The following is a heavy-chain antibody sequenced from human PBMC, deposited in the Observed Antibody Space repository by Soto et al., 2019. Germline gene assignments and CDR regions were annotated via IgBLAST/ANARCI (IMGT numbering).Heavy chain of an antibody. CDR2: IHHTRGT. V-gene: IGHV4-4*03. Sequence: PETLSHALFLSGTSISRTYLWLYDRPSPGEGLEWIREIHHTRGTNYNPALKTRLTISVDKANNQFSLRLTSVTAADSAIYYCAGGGVRGVITRTRDYYGMDVWGQGTTVT. CDR3: AGGGVRGVITRTRDYYGMDV. J-gene: IGHJ6*02. CDR1: GTSISRTYL. D-gene: IGHD3-10*01.